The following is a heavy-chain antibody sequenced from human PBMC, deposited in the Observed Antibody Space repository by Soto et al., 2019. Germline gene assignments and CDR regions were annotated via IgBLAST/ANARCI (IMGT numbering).Heavy chain of an antibody. J-gene: IGHJ3*01. V-gene: IGHV2-5*02. CDR1: GFSLSTTSVG. CDR2: IYWDDDK. CDR3: AHTGWCESHYVADDFDV. Sequence: QITLKESGPTLVKPTQTLTLTCTFSGFSLSTTSVGVGWIRQPPGKALEWLALIYWDDDKRYNPSLKSRLTITKDTSNNQVVLTMRNMNPVDTAAYHCAHTGWCESHYVADDFDVGGQGTMVTVSS. D-gene: IGHD1-26*01.